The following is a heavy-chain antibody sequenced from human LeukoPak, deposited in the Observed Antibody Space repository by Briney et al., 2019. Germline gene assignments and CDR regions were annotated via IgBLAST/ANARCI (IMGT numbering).Heavy chain of an antibody. CDR2: INRDGLIT. CDR3: ARNRIAAAGPYYYYGMDV. V-gene: IGHV3-74*01. J-gene: IGHJ6*02. D-gene: IGHD6-13*01. Sequence: PGGSLRLSCAASGFTFSNYWMRWVRQAQGKGLVWVSRINRDGLITNYADSVKGRFTVSRDNPKNTLYLQMNSLRAEDTAVYYCARNRIAAAGPYYYYGMDVWGQGTTVTVSS. CDR1: GFTFSNYW.